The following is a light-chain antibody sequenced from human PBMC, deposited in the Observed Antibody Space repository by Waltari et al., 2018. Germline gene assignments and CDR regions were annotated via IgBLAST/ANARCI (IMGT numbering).Light chain of an antibody. Sequence: QSVLTQPPSMSGAPGQRVTISCPGSSSNLGAGHDVHWYQVFPGTAPKLLIYGNNNRPSGVPDRFSGSKSDTSASLAIGGLQAEDEADYYCQSFDIRLSGGVVFGGGTKVTVL. V-gene: IGLV1-40*01. J-gene: IGLJ3*02. CDR2: GNN. CDR3: QSFDIRLSGGVV. CDR1: SSNLGAGHD.